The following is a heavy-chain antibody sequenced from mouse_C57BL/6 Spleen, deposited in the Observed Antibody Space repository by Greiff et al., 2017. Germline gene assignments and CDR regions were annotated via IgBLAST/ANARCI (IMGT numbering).Heavy chain of an antibody. CDR1: GFTFSSYA. Sequence: EVHLVESGGGLVKPGGSLKLSCAASGFTFSSYAMSWVRQTPEKRLEWVATISDGGSYTYYPDNVKGRFTISRDNAKNNLYLQMSHLKSEDTAMYYCAREAWYFDVWGTGTTVTVSS. CDR2: ISDGGSYT. J-gene: IGHJ1*03. V-gene: IGHV5-4*01. CDR3: AREAWYFDV.